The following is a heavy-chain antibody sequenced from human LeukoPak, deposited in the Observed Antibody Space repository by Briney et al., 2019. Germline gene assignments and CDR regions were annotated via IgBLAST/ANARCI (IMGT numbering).Heavy chain of an antibody. V-gene: IGHV4-38-2*02. CDR1: VYSISSGYY. Sequence: SETLSLICTVSVYSISSGYYWGWIRQPPGKGLEWIGTIYHSGNLYYNPSLKSRVTISVDTSKNQFSLKLTSVTAADTAVYYCARDLDCSSSRCYGNWFDPWGQGTLVTVSS. D-gene: IGHD2-2*01. CDR2: IYHSGNL. J-gene: IGHJ5*02. CDR3: ARDLDCSSSRCYGNWFDP.